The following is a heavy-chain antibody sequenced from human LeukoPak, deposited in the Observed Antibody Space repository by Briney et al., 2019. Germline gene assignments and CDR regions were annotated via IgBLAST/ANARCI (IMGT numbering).Heavy chain of an antibody. CDR1: GFTVSAHY. V-gene: IGHV3-53*01. CDR3: ARGPGSRGIFDY. CDR2: LYTGGDT. D-gene: IGHD3-10*01. J-gene: IGHJ4*02. Sequence: PGGSLRISCAVSGFTVSAHYMSWVRQAPGKGLECVSFLYTGGDTYYADSVKGRFTISRDNSKNTLYLQMNSLRAEDTAVYYCARGPGSRGIFDYWGQGTLVTVSS.